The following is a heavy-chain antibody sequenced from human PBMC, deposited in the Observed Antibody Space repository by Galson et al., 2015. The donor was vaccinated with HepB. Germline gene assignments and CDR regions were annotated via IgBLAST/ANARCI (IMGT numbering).Heavy chain of an antibody. CDR2: ISGSGGST. J-gene: IGHJ4*02. CDR3: AKDYLPYYDRWGSYSDLYYFDY. Sequence: SLRLSCAASGFSFSSYAMNWVRQAPGKGLEWVASISGSGGSTYYADSVKGRFTISRDNSLDTVDLQMDSLRVDDTAVYYCAKDYLPYYDRWGSYSDLYYFDYWGQGTLVTVSS. V-gene: IGHV3-23*01. CDR1: GFSFSSYA. D-gene: IGHD3-22*01.